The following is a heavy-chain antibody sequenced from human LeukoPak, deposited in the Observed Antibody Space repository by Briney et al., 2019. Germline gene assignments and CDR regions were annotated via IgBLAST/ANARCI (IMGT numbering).Heavy chain of an antibody. CDR1: GFTVSSNY. Sequence: PGGSLRLSCAASGFTVSSNYMSWVRQAPGRGLEWVSVIYSGGSTYYADSVKGRFTISRDNSKNTLYLQMNSLRAEDTAVYYCARKELKLPQYWGQGTLVTVSS. J-gene: IGHJ4*02. D-gene: IGHD3-10*01. CDR3: ARKELKLPQY. CDR2: IYSGGST. V-gene: IGHV3-66*01.